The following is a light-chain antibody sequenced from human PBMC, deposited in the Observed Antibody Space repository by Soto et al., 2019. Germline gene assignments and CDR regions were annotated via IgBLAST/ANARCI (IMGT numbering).Light chain of an antibody. V-gene: IGLV2-14*01. CDR3: SSYTCSSTLV. CDR2: DVS. J-gene: IGLJ1*01. CDR1: SSDVGGYNY. Sequence: QSALTQPASVSGSPGQSITISCTGTSSDVGGYNYVSWYQQHPGKAPKLMIYDVSNRPSGVSNRFSGSKSGNTASLTISGLQAEDEADYYCSSYTCSSTLVFGPGTKVTVL.